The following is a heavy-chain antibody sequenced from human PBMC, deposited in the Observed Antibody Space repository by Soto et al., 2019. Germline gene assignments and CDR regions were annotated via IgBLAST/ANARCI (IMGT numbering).Heavy chain of an antibody. CDR1: GFTFSSYG. CDR2: IWYDGSNK. CDR3: ARERGIAAAGTNYYGMDV. D-gene: IGHD6-13*01. J-gene: IGHJ6*02. V-gene: IGHV3-33*01. Sequence: GGSLRLSCAASGFTFSSYGMHWVRQAPGKGLEWVAVIWYDGSNKYYADSVKGRFTISRDNSKNTLYLQMNSLRAEDTAVYYCARERGIAAAGTNYYGMDVWGQGTTVTVSS.